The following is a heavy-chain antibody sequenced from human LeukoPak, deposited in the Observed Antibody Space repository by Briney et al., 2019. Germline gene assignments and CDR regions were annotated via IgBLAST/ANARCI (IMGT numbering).Heavy chain of an antibody. CDR2: INSDGSST. CDR3: AKDSSGRLNWFNP. Sequence: GGSLRLSCAASGFTFSSYWMHWVRQAPGKGLVWVSRINSDGSSTSYADSVKGRFTISRDSSKNTLYLQMNSLRAEDTAVYYCAKDSSGRLNWFNPWGQGTLVTVSS. J-gene: IGHJ5*02. CDR1: GFTFSSYW. D-gene: IGHD6-19*01. V-gene: IGHV3-74*01.